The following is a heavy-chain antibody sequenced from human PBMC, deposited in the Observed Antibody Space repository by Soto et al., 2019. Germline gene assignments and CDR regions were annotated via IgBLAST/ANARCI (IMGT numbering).Heavy chain of an antibody. CDR2: IDQSGDAA. J-gene: IGHJ4*02. CDR1: GFTFRTCA. V-gene: IGHV3-23*01. D-gene: IGHD6-19*01. Sequence: PGGSLRLSCAASGFTFRTCAMSWVRQAPGKGLEWVSTIDQSGDAAYFADSVRGRFTISRDNSKDTVSLQMNSLRDEDTAIYYSAKGRVAGPAAIFAYWGQGALVPVS. CDR3: AKGRVAGPAAIFAY.